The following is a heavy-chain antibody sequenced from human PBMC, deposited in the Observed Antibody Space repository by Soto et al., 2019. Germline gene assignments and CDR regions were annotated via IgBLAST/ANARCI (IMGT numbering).Heavy chain of an antibody. CDR3: ARATIVLVPAAMVSHWFDP. J-gene: IGHJ5*02. Sequence: SETLSLTCTVSGGSISSGDYYWCWIRQPPGKGLEWIGYIYYSGSTYYNPSLKSRVTISVDTSKNQFSLKLSSVTAADTAVYYCARATIVLVPAAMVSHWFDPWGQGTLVTVSS. CDR2: IYYSGST. CDR1: GGSISSGDYY. D-gene: IGHD2-2*01. V-gene: IGHV4-30-4*01.